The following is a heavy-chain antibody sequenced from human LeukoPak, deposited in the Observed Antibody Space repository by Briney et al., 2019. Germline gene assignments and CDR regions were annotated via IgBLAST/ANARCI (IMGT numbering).Heavy chain of an antibody. CDR1: GGSISSSSYY. D-gene: IGHD3-9*01. V-gene: IGHV4-39*01. CDR3: ARNVFRYFDWLGGYFDY. CDR2: IYYSGST. J-gene: IGHJ4*02. Sequence: PSETLSLTCTVSGGSISSSSYYWGWIRQPPGKGLEWIGSIYYSGSTYYNPSLKSRVTISVDTSKNQFSLKLSSVTAADTAVYYCARNVFRYFDWLGGYFDYWGQGTLVTVSS.